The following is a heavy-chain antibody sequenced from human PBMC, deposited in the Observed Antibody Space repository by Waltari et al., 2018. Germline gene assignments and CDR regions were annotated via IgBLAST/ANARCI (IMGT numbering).Heavy chain of an antibody. CDR1: GFSFSSYG. J-gene: IGHJ4*02. D-gene: IGHD2-2*01. CDR3: ARKTSALYFDY. CDR2: IWFDGIDK. Sequence: QVQLVESGGGVVQPGRSLRLSCAASGFSFSSYGMPWVRQAPGKGLEWVAVIWFDGIDKYYADAVKGRFTITRDNSKNTLYLQMNSLRAEDTAVYYCARKTSALYFDYWGQGALVTVSS. V-gene: IGHV3-33*08.